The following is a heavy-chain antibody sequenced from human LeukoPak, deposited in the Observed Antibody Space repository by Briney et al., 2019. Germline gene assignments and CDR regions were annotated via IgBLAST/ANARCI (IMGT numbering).Heavy chain of an antibody. CDR3: ARDPIYCSSTSCPSSD. D-gene: IGHD2-2*01. V-gene: IGHV4-39*02. CDR2: IYYSGST. CDR1: GGSISSSSYY. Sequence: SETLSLTCTVSGGSISSSSYYWAWIRQPPGQGLEWFGSIYYSGSTYYNPSLNSRVTMSVDTSKNQFSLKLSSVTAADTAVYYCARDPIYCSSTSCPSSDWGQGTLVTVSS. J-gene: IGHJ4*02.